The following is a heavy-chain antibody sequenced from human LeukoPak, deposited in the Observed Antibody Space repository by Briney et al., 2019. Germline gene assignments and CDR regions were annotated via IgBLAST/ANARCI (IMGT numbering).Heavy chain of an antibody. J-gene: IGHJ4*02. V-gene: IGHV4-34*01. Sequence: NPSETLSLTCAVYGGSFSGHYWNWIRQSPGKGLEWIGEINHSGSTKYNPSLKSRVTMSVDTSKNQLSLSLSSVTAADTAVYYRARRSFAARTRAFDYWGQGTLVTVSS. D-gene: IGHD6-6*01. CDR3: ARRSFAARTRAFDY. CDR1: GGSFSGHY. CDR2: INHSGST.